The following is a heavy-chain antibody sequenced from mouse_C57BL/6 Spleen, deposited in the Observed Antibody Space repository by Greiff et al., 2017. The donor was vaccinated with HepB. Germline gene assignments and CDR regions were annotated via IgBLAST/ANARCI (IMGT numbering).Heavy chain of an antibody. CDR3: ARTPTTVVASGYCDY. CDR1: GYTFTDYN. CDR2: INPNNGGT. J-gene: IGHJ2*01. Sequence: EVQLQQSGPELVKPGASVKMSCKASGYTFTDYNMHWVKQSHGKSLEWIGYINPNNGGTSYNQKFKGKATLTVNESSSTAYMELRSLTSEDSAVYYCARTPTTVVASGYCDYWGQGTTLTVSS. D-gene: IGHD1-1*01. V-gene: IGHV1-22*01.